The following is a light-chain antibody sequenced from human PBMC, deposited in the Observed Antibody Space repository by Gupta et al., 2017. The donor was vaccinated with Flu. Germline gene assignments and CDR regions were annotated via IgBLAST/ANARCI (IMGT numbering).Light chain of an antibody. V-gene: IGKV1-39*01. CDR2: ASS. CDR3: QQSYSVPHT. CDR1: QNITTY. Sequence: PASLSASVGDRVPITCRASQNITTYLNWYQQKPGEAPKLLIYASSNLQSGVPSRFGGSGSGTDFTLTISRLQPEDFATYFCQQSYSVPHTFGPGTTVDIK. J-gene: IGKJ3*01.